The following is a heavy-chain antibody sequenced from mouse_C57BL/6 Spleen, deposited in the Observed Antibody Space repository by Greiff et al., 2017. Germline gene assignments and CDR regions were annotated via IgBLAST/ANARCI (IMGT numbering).Heavy chain of an antibody. V-gene: IGHV1-9*01. CDR2: ILPGSGST. Sequence: QVQLQQSGAELMKPGASVKLSCKATGYTFTGYWIEWVKQRPGHGLEWIGEILPGSGSTNYNEKFKGKATFTADTSSNTAYMQLTSLTTEDSAIYYCARPGFTTVVATDLDFDVWGTGTTVTVSS. CDR1: GYTFTGYW. J-gene: IGHJ1*03. D-gene: IGHD1-1*01. CDR3: ARPGFTTVVATDLDFDV.